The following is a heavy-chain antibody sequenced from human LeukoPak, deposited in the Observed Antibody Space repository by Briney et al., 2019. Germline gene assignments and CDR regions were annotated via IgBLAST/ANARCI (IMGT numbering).Heavy chain of an antibody. Sequence: SETLSLTCTVSGGSISSYYWSWIRQPPGKGLEWIGYIYYSGSTNYNPSLKSRVTISVDTSKNQYSLKLNSVTAADTAVYYCARGRRGDYYYYYGMDVWGQGTTVTVSS. CDR3: ARGRRGDYYYYYGMDV. CDR2: IYYSGST. CDR1: GGSISSYY. D-gene: IGHD3-16*01. J-gene: IGHJ6*02. V-gene: IGHV4-59*01.